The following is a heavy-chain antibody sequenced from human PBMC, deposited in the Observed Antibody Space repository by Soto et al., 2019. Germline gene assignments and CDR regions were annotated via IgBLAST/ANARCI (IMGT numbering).Heavy chain of an antibody. D-gene: IGHD2-15*01. V-gene: IGHV3-7*01. J-gene: IGHJ6*03. CDR1: GFTFSSYW. Sequence: GGSLRLSCAASGFTFSSYWMSWVRQAPGKGLEWVANIKQDGSEKYYVDSVKGRFTISRDNAKNSLYLQMNSLRAEDTAVYYCARDEVGYCSGGSCYSNYYYYYYMDVWGKGTTVTVSS. CDR3: ARDEVGYCSGGSCYSNYYYYYYMDV. CDR2: IKQDGSEK.